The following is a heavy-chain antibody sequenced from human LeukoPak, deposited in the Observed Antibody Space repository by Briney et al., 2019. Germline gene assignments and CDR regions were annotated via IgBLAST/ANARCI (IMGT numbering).Heavy chain of an antibody. CDR3: AKYPTSRKRITMVRGVIITNYFDY. J-gene: IGHJ4*02. CDR2: IRYDGSNK. D-gene: IGHD3-10*01. Sequence: GGSLRLSCAASGFTFSSYGMHWVRQAPGKGLEWVAFIRYDGSNKYYADSVKGRFTISRDNSKNTLYLQMNSLRAEDTAVYYCAKYPTSRKRITMVRGVIITNYFDYWGQGTLVTVSS. V-gene: IGHV3-30*02. CDR1: GFTFSSYG.